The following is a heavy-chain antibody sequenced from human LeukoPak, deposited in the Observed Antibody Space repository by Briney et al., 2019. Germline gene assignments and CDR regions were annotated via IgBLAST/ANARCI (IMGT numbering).Heavy chain of an antibody. CDR3: ARRHDDSSGHAFNY. Sequence: GESLKISCKGSGYSFTNYWIAWVRQMPGKGLEWMGNIYPGDSDTRYSPSLQGQVTISADKSISTAYLQWSSLKASDTAMYYCARRHDDSSGHAFNYWGQGTLVTVSS. J-gene: IGHJ4*02. V-gene: IGHV5-51*01. CDR2: IYPGDSDT. D-gene: IGHD3-22*01. CDR1: GYSFTNYW.